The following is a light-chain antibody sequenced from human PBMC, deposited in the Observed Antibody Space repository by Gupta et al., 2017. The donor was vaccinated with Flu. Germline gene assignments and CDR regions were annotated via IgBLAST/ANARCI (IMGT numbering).Light chain of an antibody. J-gene: IGKJ1*01. CDR3: QQYGSSPKT. V-gene: IGKV3-20*01. CDR2: GAS. Sequence: ENVLTQSPGTLSLSTGERATLSCRASQSVSSSYLAWYQQKPGQAPRLLIYGASSRATGIPDRFSGSGSGTDFTLTISRLEPEDFAVYYCQQYGSSPKTFGQGTKVEIK. CDR1: QSVSSSY.